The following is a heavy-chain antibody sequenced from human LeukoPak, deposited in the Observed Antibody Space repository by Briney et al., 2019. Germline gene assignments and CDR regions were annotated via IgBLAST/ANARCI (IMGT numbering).Heavy chain of an antibody. Sequence: PSETLSLTCAVSGGSISSNNWWNWVRQPPGKGLEWIGEIYHSGTTNYNPSLKNRVIISVDKSKNQLSLKLNSVTAADTAVYYCARDLGSSSPRGYWGQGTLVTVSS. J-gene: IGHJ4*02. CDR1: GGSISSNNW. D-gene: IGHD6-6*01. CDR3: ARDLGSSSPRGY. V-gene: IGHV4-4*02. CDR2: IYHSGTT.